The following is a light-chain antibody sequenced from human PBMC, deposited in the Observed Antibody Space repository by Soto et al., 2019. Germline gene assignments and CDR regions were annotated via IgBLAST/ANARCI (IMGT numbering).Light chain of an antibody. J-gene: IGKJ1*01. CDR2: GTS. V-gene: IGKV3-15*01. CDR1: QSVSSD. Sequence: EIVMTQSPATMCVSPGERPTHSCQASQSVSSDLAWYQQKPGHAPRLLIYGTSTRATGIPARFSGSGSGTEFTLTISSLQSEDFAVYYCQQYNNWPRTFGQGTKVDIK. CDR3: QQYNNWPRT.